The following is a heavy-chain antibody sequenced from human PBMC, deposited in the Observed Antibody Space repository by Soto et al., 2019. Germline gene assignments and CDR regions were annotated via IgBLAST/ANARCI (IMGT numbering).Heavy chain of an antibody. V-gene: IGHV3-48*02. CDR3: ARDSHGDYLFDS. D-gene: IGHD4-17*01. Sequence: PGGSLRLSCEASGFTFSSHSMNWVRQAPGKGLEWVAYISSSSGTVEYADSVKGRFTISRDIAKNSVYLQMNSLRDDDTAIYYCARDSHGDYLFDSWGQGTLVTVSS. CDR2: ISSSSGTV. J-gene: IGHJ4*02. CDR1: GFTFSSHS.